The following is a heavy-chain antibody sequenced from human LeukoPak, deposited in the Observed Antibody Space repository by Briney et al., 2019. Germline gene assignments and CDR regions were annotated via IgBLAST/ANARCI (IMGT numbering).Heavy chain of an antibody. CDR2: INPNSGGT. CDR1: GYTFTGYY. CDR3: ATPGNDYGDYMSNY. V-gene: IGHV1-2*02. J-gene: IGHJ4*02. D-gene: IGHD4-17*01. Sequence: ASVKVSCKASGYTFTGYYVHWVRQAPGQGLEWMGWINPNSGGTNYAQEFQGRVTMTRDTSISTAYMELSRLRSDDTAVYYCATPGNDYGDYMSNYWGQGTLVTVSS.